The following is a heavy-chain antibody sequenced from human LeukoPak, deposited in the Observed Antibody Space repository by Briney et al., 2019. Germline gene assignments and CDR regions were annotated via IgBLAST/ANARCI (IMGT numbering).Heavy chain of an antibody. Sequence: GGSLRLSCAASGFTFSSYSMNWVRQAPGKGLEWVSYISSSSSTIYYADSVKGRFTISRDNAKNSLYLQMNGLRDEDTAVYYCASFPSRVAGPSYYYGMDVWGQGTTVTVSS. CDR3: ASFPSRVAGPSYYYGMDV. V-gene: IGHV3-48*02. CDR1: GFTFSSYS. D-gene: IGHD2-15*01. CDR2: ISSSSSTI. J-gene: IGHJ6*02.